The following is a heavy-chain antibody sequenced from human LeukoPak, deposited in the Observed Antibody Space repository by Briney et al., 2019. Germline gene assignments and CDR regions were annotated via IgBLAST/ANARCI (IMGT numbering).Heavy chain of an antibody. J-gene: IGHJ2*01. D-gene: IGHD5-18*01. CDR2: IYTSGST. CDR1: GYSISSGYY. CDR3: ARWGVGIQLWSWYFDL. V-gene: IGHV4-4*07. Sequence: SETLSLTCTVSGYSISSGYYWSWIRQPAGKGLEWIGRIYTSGSTNYNPSLKSRVTMSVDTSKNQFSLKLSSVTAADTAVYYCARWGVGIQLWSWYFDLWGRGTLVTVSS.